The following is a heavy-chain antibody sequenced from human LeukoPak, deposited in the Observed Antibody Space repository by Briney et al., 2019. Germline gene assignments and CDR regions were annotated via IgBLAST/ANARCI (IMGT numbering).Heavy chain of an antibody. CDR2: INHSGST. V-gene: IGHV4-34*01. CDR3: AGGSSWQTFFYYYYGMDV. Sequence: SETLSLTCAVYGRSFSGYYWSWIRQPPGKGLEWIGEINHSGSTNYNPSLKSRVTISVDTSKNQFSLKLSSVTAADTAVYYCAGGSSWQTFFYYYYGMDVWGQGTTVTVSS. J-gene: IGHJ6*02. CDR1: GRSFSGYY. D-gene: IGHD6-13*01.